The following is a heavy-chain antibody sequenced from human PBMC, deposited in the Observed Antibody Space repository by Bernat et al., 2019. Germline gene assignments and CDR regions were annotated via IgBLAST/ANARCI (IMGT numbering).Heavy chain of an antibody. Sequence: EVQLVESGGGLVQPGGSLKLSCAASGFTFSGSAMHWVRQASGKGLEWVGRIRSKANSYATAYAASVKGRFTISRDDSKNTAYLQMNSLKTEETAVYYCTRVVISRISTYYYYGMDVWGQGTTVTVSS. CDR3: TRVVISRISTYYYYGMDV. J-gene: IGHJ6*02. D-gene: IGHD3-22*01. CDR2: IRSKANSYAT. CDR1: GFTFSGSA. V-gene: IGHV3-73*01.